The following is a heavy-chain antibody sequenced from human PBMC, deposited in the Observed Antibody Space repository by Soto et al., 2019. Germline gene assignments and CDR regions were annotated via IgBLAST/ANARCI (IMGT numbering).Heavy chain of an antibody. CDR3: ARIKSGYDHFVGGFFDY. J-gene: IGHJ4*02. D-gene: IGHD5-12*01. CDR2: ISAYNGNT. V-gene: IGHV1-18*01. Sequence: GASVKVSCKASGYTFTSYGISWVRQAPGQGLEWMGWISAYNGNTNYAQKLQGRVTMTTDTSTSTAYMELRSLRSDDTAVYYCARIKSGYDHFVGGFFDYWGQGTLVTVSS. CDR1: GYTFTSYG.